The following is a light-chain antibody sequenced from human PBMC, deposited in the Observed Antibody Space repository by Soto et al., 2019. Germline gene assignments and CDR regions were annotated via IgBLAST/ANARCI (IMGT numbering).Light chain of an antibody. CDR3: SSYSSSTTHVV. CDR2: DVT. J-gene: IGLJ2*01. CDR1: SSDVGDFNY. Sequence: QSALTQPASVSGSPGRSVTISCTGTSSDVGDFNYVSWYQHLPGRAPKLIIYDVTNRPSGISYRFSASKSGRTASLTISGLQAEDEADYYWSSYSSSTTHVVFGGGTKLTVL. V-gene: IGLV2-14*03.